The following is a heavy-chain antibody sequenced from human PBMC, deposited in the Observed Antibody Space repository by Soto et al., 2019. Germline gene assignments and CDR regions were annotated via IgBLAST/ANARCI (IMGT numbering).Heavy chain of an antibody. D-gene: IGHD3-3*01. CDR3: AKERIPIFGVVTPGPFDY. Sequence: GGSLRLSCAASGFTFSSYGMHWVRQAPGKGLEWVAVISYDGSNKYYADSVKGRFTISRDNSKNTLYLQMNSLRAEDTAVYYCAKERIPIFGVVTPGPFDYWGQGTLVTVSS. CDR2: ISYDGSNK. J-gene: IGHJ4*02. V-gene: IGHV3-30*18. CDR1: GFTFSSYG.